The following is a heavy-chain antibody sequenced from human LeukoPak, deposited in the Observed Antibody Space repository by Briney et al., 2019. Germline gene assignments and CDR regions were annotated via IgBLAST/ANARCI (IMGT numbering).Heavy chain of an antibody. J-gene: IGHJ4*02. D-gene: IGHD4-17*01. CDR2: INPNSGGT. Sequence: ASVKVSCKASGYTFSDYYMHWVRQAPGQGLEWMGWINPNSGGTNYAQKFQGTVTMTRDTSISTAYMELRSLRPSDTAVYYCAKKGSGDYGLEYWGQGTLVTVSS. CDR1: GYTFSDYY. V-gene: IGHV1-2*02. CDR3: AKKGSGDYGLEY.